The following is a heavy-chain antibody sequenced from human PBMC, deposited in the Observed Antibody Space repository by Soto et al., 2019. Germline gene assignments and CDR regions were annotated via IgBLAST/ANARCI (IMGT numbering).Heavy chain of an antibody. CDR2: ISAGGGST. V-gene: IGHV3-23*01. CDR3: AKDRASYDSSGKYYFDY. J-gene: IGHJ4*02. CDR1: GFTFISHA. D-gene: IGHD3-22*01. Sequence: GGSLRLSCAASGFTFISHAMSWVRQAPGKGLEWVSSISAGGGSTYSADSVKGRFTISRDNSKNTLYLQMNSLRAEDTAVYYCAKDRASYDSSGKYYFDYWGQGILVTVSS.